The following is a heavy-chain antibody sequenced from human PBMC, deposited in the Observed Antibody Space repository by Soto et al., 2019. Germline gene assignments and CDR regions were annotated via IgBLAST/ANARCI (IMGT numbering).Heavy chain of an antibody. Sequence: EVRLLESGGGLVLPGGSLSLSCAASGFPFASYSMSWVRKAPGKGLGWTSVIIGSGSRTYYADSGKGRFTISRDNSERTLSLQMSSLRADDTAVYYCAKDPNTDLLGGFEFGGQGTLVTVSS. J-gene: IGHJ3*01. CDR2: IIGSGSRT. D-gene: IGHD2-15*01. CDR3: AKDPNTDLLGGFEF. V-gene: IGHV3-23*01. CDR1: GFPFASYS.